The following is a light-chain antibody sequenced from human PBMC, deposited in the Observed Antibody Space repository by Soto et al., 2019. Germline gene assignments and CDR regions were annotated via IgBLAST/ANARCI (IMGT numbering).Light chain of an antibody. V-gene: IGKV4-1*01. J-gene: IGKJ2*01. CDR1: QSVLYSPNNKNY. CDR2: WAS. Sequence: DIVMTQSPDSLAVSLGERATINCKSSQSVLYSPNNKNYLAWYQQKPGQPPKLLIYWASTRESGVPDRFSGSGSGTDYTLTISSLHAEDVAVYYCQQYDSTPYTFGQGTKLEIK. CDR3: QQYDSTPYT.